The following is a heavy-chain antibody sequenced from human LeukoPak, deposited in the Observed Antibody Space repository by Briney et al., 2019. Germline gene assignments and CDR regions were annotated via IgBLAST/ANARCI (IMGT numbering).Heavy chain of an antibody. J-gene: IGHJ4*02. CDR3: ARHEYSSSSEGFDY. CDR1: GGAISSYY. D-gene: IGHD6-6*01. V-gene: IGHV4-59*08. Sequence: SETLSLTCTVSGGAISSYYWSWIRQPPGKGLEWIGYIYYSGSTNYNPSLKSRVTISVDMSKNHFSLKLTSVTAPDTAVYYCARHEYSSSSEGFDYWGQGTLVAVSS. CDR2: IYYSGST.